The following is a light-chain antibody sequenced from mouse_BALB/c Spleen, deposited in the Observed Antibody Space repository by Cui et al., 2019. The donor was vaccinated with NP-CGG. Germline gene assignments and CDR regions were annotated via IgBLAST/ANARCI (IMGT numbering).Light chain of an antibody. CDR2: GTN. J-gene: IGLJ1*01. CDR1: TGAITTSNY. Sequence: QAVVTKESALTTSPSETVTLTCRSSTGAITTSNYANWVQEKPDHLFTGLIGGTNNRPPGVPARFSGSLIGDKAALTITGAQTEDEAIYFCALWYSNHWVFGGGTKLTVL. CDR3: ALWYSNHWV. V-gene: IGLV1*01.